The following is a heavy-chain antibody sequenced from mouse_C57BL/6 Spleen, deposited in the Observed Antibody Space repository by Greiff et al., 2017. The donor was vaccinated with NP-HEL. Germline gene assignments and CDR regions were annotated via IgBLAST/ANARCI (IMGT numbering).Heavy chain of an antibody. J-gene: IGHJ3*01. CDR1: GYTFTSYW. CDR3: AREASPAWFAY. Sequence: VQLQQPGAELVRPGTSVKLSCKASGYTFTSYWMHWVKQRPGQGLEWIGVIDPSDSYTNYNQKFKGKATLTVDTSSSTAYMQLSSLTSEDSAVYYCAREASPAWFAYWGQGTLVTVSA. V-gene: IGHV1-59*01. CDR2: IDPSDSYT.